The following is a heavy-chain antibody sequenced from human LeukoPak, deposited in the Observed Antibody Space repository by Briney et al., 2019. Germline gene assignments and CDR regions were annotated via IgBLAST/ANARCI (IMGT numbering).Heavy chain of an antibody. Sequence: TSETLSLTRTVSGGSISSYYWSWIRQPPGKGLEWIGYIYYSGSTNYNPSLKSRVTISVDTSKNQFSLKLSSVTAADTAVYYCARGGYYYGSGSSRNFDYWGQGTLVTVSS. CDR2: IYYSGST. D-gene: IGHD3-10*01. CDR1: GGSISSYY. J-gene: IGHJ4*02. CDR3: ARGGYYYGSGSSRNFDY. V-gene: IGHV4-59*01.